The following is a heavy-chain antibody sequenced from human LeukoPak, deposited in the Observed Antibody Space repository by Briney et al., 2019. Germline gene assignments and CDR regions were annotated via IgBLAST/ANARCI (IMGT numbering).Heavy chain of an antibody. V-gene: IGHV4-61*02. CDR1: GGSISSGSYY. D-gene: IGHD2-2*01. J-gene: IGHJ6*03. Sequence: PSQTLSLTCTVSGGSISSGSYYWSWIRQPAGKGLEWIGRIYTSGSTNYNPSLKSRVTISVDTSKNQFSLKLSSVTAADTAVYYCSAVVVPATKQISDYYYYMDVWGKGTTVTVSS. CDR2: IYTSGST. CDR3: SAVVVPATKQISDYYYYMDV.